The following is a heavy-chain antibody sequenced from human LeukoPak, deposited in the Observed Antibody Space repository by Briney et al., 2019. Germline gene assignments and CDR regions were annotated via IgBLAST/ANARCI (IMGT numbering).Heavy chain of an antibody. CDR1: GGSISSGDYY. J-gene: IGHJ4*02. CDR2: IYYSGST. Sequence: SETLSLTCTVSGGSISSGDYYWSWIRQPPGKGLEWIGYIYYSGSTYYNPSLKSRVTISVDTSKNQFSLKLSSVTAADTAVYYCARGYGYGSNEPDYWGQGTLVTVSS. CDR3: ARGYGYGSNEPDY. V-gene: IGHV4-30-4*08. D-gene: IGHD5-18*01.